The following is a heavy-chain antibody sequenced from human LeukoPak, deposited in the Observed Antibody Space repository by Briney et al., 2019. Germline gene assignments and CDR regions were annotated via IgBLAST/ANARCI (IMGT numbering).Heavy chain of an antibody. V-gene: IGHV3-30*18. CDR3: AKDRYVAGKSPPDY. D-gene: IGHD6-19*01. J-gene: IGHJ4*02. CDR2: ISYDGSNK. CDR1: GFTFSSYG. Sequence: GGSLRLSCAASGFTFSSYGMHWVRQAPGKGLEWVAVISYDGSNKYYADSVKGRFTISRDNSKNTLYLQMSSLRAEDTAVYYCAKDRYVAGKSPPDYWGQGTLVTVSS.